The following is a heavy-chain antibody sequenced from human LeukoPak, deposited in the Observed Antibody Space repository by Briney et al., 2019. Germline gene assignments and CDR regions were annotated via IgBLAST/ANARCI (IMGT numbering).Heavy chain of an antibody. D-gene: IGHD6-13*01. CDR2: INHSGST. V-gene: IGHV4-34*01. CDR1: GGSFSGYY. CDR3: ARVHRRYGSSWYIDY. J-gene: IGHJ4*02. Sequence: PSETLSLTCAVYGGSFSGYYWSWIRQPPGKGLEWIGEINHSGSTNYNPSLKSRVTISVDTSKNQFSLKLSSVTAADTAVYYCARVHRRYGSSWYIDYWGQGTLVTVSS.